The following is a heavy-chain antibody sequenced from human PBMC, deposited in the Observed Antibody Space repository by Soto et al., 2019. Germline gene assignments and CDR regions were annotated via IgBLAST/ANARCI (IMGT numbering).Heavy chain of an antibody. CDR3: ARGGHIAVVTASFDY. D-gene: IGHD2-21*02. Sequence: QVQLVQSGAEVKKPGASVKDSCKPSGYTLNTYYLHWVRQAPGQGLEWMGIIHPSGGGSTYAQKFLGRVTMTRDTSTSTVFMELSSLRSADLAVYHCARGGHIAVVTASFDYWGQGTLVTVSS. CDR2: IHPSGGGS. CDR1: GYTLNTYY. J-gene: IGHJ4*02. V-gene: IGHV1-46*02.